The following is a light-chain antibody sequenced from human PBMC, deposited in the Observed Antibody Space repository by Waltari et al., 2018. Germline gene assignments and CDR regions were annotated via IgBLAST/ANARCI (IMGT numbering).Light chain of an antibody. J-gene: IGLJ3*02. CDR3: CSYAGSYSWV. V-gene: IGLV2-11*01. Sequence: QSALTQPRSVSGSPGQSVTISCSGTSSDVGGYNYVSWYQQHPGKAPKLMIYDVSRWPAGVPVRFSGSKSGNTASLTISGLQAEDEADYYCCSYAGSYSWVFGGGTKLTVL. CDR2: DVS. CDR1: SSDVGGYNY.